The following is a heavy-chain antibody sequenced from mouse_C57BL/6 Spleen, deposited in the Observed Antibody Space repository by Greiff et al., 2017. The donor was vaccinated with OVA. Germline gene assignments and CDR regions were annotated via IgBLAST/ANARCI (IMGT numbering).Heavy chain of an antibody. J-gene: IGHJ2*01. Sequence: VQLQQSGAELVRPGTSVKISCKASGYAFSHSWIGWVKQRPGQGLEWIGGIYPGGGDTNYNEKFKGKATLTADKSSSTAYMQFSNLTSEVSASYYCARGANYFDYWGQGTTLTVSS. D-gene: IGHD3-1*01. CDR2: IYPGGGDT. CDR1: GYAFSHSW. CDR3: ARGANYFDY. V-gene: IGHV1-63*01.